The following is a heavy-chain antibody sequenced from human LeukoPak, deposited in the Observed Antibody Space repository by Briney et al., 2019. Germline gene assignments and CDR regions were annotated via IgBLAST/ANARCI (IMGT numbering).Heavy chain of an antibody. J-gene: IGHJ4*02. CDR1: GYTFTGYY. D-gene: IGHD3-16*02. V-gene: IGHV1-46*01. Sequence: GASVKVSCKASGYTFTGYYMHWVRQAPGQGLEWMGIINPSGGSTSYAQKFQGRVTMTRDTSTSTVYMELSSLRSEDTAVYYCARATPGDLGELSTIDYWGQGTLVTVSS. CDR3: ARATPGDLGELSTIDY. CDR2: INPSGGST.